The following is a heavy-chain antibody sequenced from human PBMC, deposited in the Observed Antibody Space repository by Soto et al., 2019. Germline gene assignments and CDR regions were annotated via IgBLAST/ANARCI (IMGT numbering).Heavy chain of an antibody. CDR2: IIPILGIA. V-gene: IGHV1-69*04. Sequence: SVKVSCKASGGTFSSYTISWVRQAPGQGLEWMGRIIPILGIANYAQKFQGRVTITADKSTSTAYMELSSLRSEDTAVYYCARELSGGSHGAFDIWGQGTMVTVSS. CDR1: GGTFSSYT. J-gene: IGHJ3*02. D-gene: IGHD2-15*01. CDR3: ARELSGGSHGAFDI.